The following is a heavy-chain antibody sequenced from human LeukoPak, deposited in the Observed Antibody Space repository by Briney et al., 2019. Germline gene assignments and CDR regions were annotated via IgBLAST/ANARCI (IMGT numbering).Heavy chain of an antibody. CDR1: GYTFTSYY. CDR3: ARMSGYCTGGSCYGNNWFDP. CDR2: IIPIFGTA. J-gene: IGHJ5*02. Sequence: SVKVSCKASGYTFTSYYMHWVRQAPGQGLEWMGGIIPIFGTANYAQKFQGRVTITADESTSTAYMELSSLRSEDTAVYYCARMSGYCTGGSCYGNNWFDPWGQGTLVTVSS. V-gene: IGHV1-69*13. D-gene: IGHD2-15*01.